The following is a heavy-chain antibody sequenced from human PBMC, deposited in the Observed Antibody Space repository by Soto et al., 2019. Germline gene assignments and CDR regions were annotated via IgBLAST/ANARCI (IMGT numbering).Heavy chain of an antibody. CDR2: INAGNGNT. J-gene: IGHJ4*02. Sequence: QVQLVQSGAEVKKPGASVKVSCKASGYTFTSYAMHWVRQAPGQRLEWMGWINAGNGNTKYSQKFQGRVTITRDTSASTAYMELSSLRSEDTAVYYCARAVSSAYYFDYWGQGTLVTVSS. CDR3: ARAVSSAYYFDY. CDR1: GYTFTSYA. D-gene: IGHD6-6*01. V-gene: IGHV1-3*01.